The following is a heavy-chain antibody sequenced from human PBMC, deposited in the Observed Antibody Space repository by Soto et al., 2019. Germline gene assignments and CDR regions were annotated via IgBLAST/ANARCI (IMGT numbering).Heavy chain of an antibody. J-gene: IGHJ4*02. CDR1: GFTFSGSW. Sequence: EVQLVESGGGLVQPGGSLRLSCAASGFTFSGSWMHWVRQTPGKGLVWVSHINTDGSFANYADSVQGRFTISRDNAKSTLYLQMSSLRADDTAVYFCAGGMGGWPFWGQGTPVTVSS. CDR2: INTDGSFA. D-gene: IGHD6-19*01. V-gene: IGHV3-74*01. CDR3: AGGMGGWPF.